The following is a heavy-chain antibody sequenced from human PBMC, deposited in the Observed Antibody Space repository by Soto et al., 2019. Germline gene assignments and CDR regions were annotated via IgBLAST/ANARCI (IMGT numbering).Heavy chain of an antibody. Sequence: SETLSLTCTVSGGSISSYYWSWIRQPPGKGLEWIGYIYYSGSTNYNPSLKSRVTISVDTSKNQFSLNWSSVTAADTAVYYCARLSSEGIQLWTRYYFDYWGQGTLVTVSS. CDR2: IYYSGST. D-gene: IGHD5-18*01. V-gene: IGHV4-59*08. CDR1: GGSISSYY. J-gene: IGHJ4*02. CDR3: ARLSSEGIQLWTRYYFDY.